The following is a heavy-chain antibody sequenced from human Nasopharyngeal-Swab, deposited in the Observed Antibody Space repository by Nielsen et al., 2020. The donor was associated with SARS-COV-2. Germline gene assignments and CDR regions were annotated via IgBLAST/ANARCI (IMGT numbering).Heavy chain of an antibody. CDR2: ISSSSSTI. D-gene: IGHD3-16*01. CDR3: ARMIEAFDI. V-gene: IGHV3-48*04. J-gene: IGHJ3*02. CDR1: GFTFSSYS. Sequence: GESLKISCAASGFTFSSYSMNWVRQAPGKGLEWVSYISSSSSTIYNADSVKGRFTISRDNAKNSLYLQMHSLRAEDTAVYYCARMIEAFDIWGQGTMVTVSS.